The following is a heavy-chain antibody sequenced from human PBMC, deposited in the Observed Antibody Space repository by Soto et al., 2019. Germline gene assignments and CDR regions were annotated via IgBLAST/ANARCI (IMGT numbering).Heavy chain of an antibody. CDR2: IYPGDSDT. CDR1: GYSFTSYW. Sequence: GESLKISCKGSGYSFTSYWIGWVRQMPGKGLEWMGIIYPGDSDTRYSPSFQGQVTISADKSISTAYLQWSSLKASDTAMYCCARPWNSHYYGMDVWGQGTTVTVSS. J-gene: IGHJ6*02. V-gene: IGHV5-51*01. D-gene: IGHD1-7*01. CDR3: ARPWNSHYYGMDV.